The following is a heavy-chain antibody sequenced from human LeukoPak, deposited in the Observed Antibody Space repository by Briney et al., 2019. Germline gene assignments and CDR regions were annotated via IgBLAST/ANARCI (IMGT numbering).Heavy chain of an antibody. CDR2: ISSSSDYI. CDR3: ARVSNYYGSGNYQKQFDY. CDR1: GFSFSHYG. D-gene: IGHD3-10*01. V-gene: IGHV3-21*01. J-gene: IGHJ4*02. Sequence: PGGSLRLSCAGSGFSFSHYGINWVRQAPGKGLEWVSSISSSSDYIYYADSVKGRFTISRDNAKNSLYLQMNSLRAEDTAVYYCARVSNYYGSGNYQKQFDYWGQGTLVTVSS.